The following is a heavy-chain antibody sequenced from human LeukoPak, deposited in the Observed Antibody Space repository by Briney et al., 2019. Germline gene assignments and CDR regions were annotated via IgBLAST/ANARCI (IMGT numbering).Heavy chain of an antibody. D-gene: IGHD4-17*01. CDR3: ARGDYGRADP. V-gene: IGHV1-2*02. CDR1: GYTFTGHK. J-gene: IGHJ5*02. CDR2: INPDSGAT. Sequence: ASVKVSCKPSGYTFTGHKIHWVRQAPGQGLEWMGWINPDSGATENAPRFHDRVTMTRDTSVNTVYMELNRLTSDDTALYFCARGDYGRADPWGQGSLVTVSS.